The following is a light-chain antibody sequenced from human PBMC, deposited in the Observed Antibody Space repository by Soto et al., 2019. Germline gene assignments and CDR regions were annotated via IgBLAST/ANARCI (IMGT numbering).Light chain of an antibody. Sequence: EIVLTQSPGTLSLSPGERATLSCRAGQSASSRYLAWYQLKPGQAPRVLIYGASSRATGIPDRFSGSGSGTDFTLTISRLEHEDFAVYYFLQYGSSPWTFVQGTKVEIK. V-gene: IGKV3-20*01. CDR2: GAS. J-gene: IGKJ1*01. CDR1: QSASSRY. CDR3: LQYGSSPWT.